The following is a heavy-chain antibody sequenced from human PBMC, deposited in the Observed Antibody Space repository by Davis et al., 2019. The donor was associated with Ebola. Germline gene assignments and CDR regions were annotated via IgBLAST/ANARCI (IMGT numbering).Heavy chain of an antibody. CDR2: ISGSGGST. V-gene: IGHV3-23*01. CDR1: GFTFSSYA. CDR3: ARDNSYYDSSGYCDY. D-gene: IGHD3-22*01. Sequence: GESLKISCAASGFTFSSYAMSWVRQAPGKGLEWVSAISGSGGSTYYADSVKGRFTISRDNSKDTLYLQMNSLRAEDTAVYYCARDNSYYDSSGYCDYWGQGTLVTVSS. J-gene: IGHJ4*02.